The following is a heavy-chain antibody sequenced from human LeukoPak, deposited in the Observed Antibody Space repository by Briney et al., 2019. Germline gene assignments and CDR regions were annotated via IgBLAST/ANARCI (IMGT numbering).Heavy chain of an antibody. J-gene: IGHJ4*02. V-gene: IGHV3-30-3*01. CDR1: GFTFSSYA. CDR2: ISYDGINK. CDR3: ARGQRVDTYYYDNNDVGDS. Sequence: PGGSLRLSCAASGFTFSSYAMHWVRQAPGKGLEWVAVISYDGINKYDANSVKGRFTISRDNSKNTLYLQMNSLRAEDTAVYYCARGQRVDTYYYDNNDVGDSWGQGTLVTVSS. D-gene: IGHD3-22*01.